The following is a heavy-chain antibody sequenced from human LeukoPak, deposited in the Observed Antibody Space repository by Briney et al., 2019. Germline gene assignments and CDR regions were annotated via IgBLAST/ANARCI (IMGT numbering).Heavy chain of an antibody. Sequence: GGSLRLSCAASGFTFSDYYMNWVRQAPGKGLEWISYIVPSGTIMKYADSVRGRFTISRDNAKNSLYLLMNSLRAEDTAVYYCARDLAFTMTMWGQGTLVTVSS. CDR2: IVPSGTIM. J-gene: IGHJ1*01. V-gene: IGHV3-11*01. D-gene: IGHD3-22*01. CDR1: GFTFSDYY. CDR3: ARDLAFTMTM.